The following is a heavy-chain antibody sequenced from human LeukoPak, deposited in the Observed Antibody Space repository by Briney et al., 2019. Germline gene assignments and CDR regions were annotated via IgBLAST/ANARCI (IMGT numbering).Heavy chain of an antibody. J-gene: IGHJ3*02. V-gene: IGHV3-23*01. D-gene: IGHD3-22*01. CDR2: ISGSGDNT. Sequence: GGSLRLSCAVSGFTFSSYAMSWVRQAPGRGLEGGSGISGSGDNTYYEESVKGRFTISRDNSKNRLYLQMNSLRAEDTGVYFCGKDRDSSIYYHDAFDMWGQGTVVTVSS. CDR3: GKDRDSSIYYHDAFDM. CDR1: GFTFSSYA.